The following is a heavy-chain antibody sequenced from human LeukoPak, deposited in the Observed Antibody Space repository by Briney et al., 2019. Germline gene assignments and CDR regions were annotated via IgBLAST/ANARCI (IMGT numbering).Heavy chain of an antibody. CDR2: IVVGSGNT. CDR1: GFTFTSSA. D-gene: IGHD3-10*01. V-gene: IGHV1-58*01. J-gene: IGHJ4*02. Sequence: SVKVSCKASGFTFTSSAVQWVRQARGQRLEWIGWIVVGSGNTNYAQKFQERVTITRDMSTSTAYMELSSLRSEDTAVYYCAAGTRGSGSYSPTAIDYWGQGTLVTVSS. CDR3: AAGTRGSGSYSPTAIDY.